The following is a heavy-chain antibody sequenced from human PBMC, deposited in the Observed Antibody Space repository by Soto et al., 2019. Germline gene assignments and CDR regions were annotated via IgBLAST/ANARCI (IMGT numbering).Heavy chain of an antibody. CDR1: GGSISSYF. CDR2: IYYSGGT. CDR3: ARRYGGNLDY. V-gene: IGHV4-59*08. J-gene: IGHJ4*02. Sequence: SETLSLTCTVSGGSISSYFWSWIRQPPGKGLEWIGYIYYSGGTNYNPSLKSRVTISVDSSKNHFSLKLSSVTAADTAVYYCARRYGGNLDYWGQGTLVTVSS. D-gene: IGHD1-26*01.